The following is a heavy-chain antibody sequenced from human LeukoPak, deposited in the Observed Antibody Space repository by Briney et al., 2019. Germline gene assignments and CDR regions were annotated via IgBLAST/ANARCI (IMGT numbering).Heavy chain of an antibody. Sequence: PTGGTLRLSCAASGFTFSNYWMHWVRQTPGKGLVWVSRIHSDGSSTNYTDSVKGRFTVSRDNAQNTLYLQMNSLRAEDTAVYYCVRGYCSATSCYFSSSYSWFDPWGQGTLVSVCS. V-gene: IGHV3-74*01. CDR3: VRGYCSATSCYFSSSYSWFDP. CDR2: IHSDGSST. D-gene: IGHD2-2*01. J-gene: IGHJ5*02. CDR1: GFTFSNYW.